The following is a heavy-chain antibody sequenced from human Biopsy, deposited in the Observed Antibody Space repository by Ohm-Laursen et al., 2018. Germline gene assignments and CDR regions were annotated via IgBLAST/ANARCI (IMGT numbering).Heavy chain of an antibody. D-gene: IGHD6-19*01. J-gene: IGHJ4*02. CDR1: GFTFENYA. CDR2: ISWNSGSV. CDR3: AKASGYSSGWPIDY. V-gene: IGHV3-9*01. Sequence: SSLRLSCAASGFTFENYAMNWVRQAPGKGLEWVSGISWNSGSVVYADSVKGRFTISRDNAKNSLYLQMHSLRAEDTAFYYCAKASGYSSGWPIDYWGQGTLVTVSS.